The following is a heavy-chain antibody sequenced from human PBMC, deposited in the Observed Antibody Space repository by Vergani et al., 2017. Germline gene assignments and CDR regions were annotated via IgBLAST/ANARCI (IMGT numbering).Heavy chain of an antibody. J-gene: IGHJ4*02. Sequence: EVKVVESGGGLIKPGGSLRLSCVGSGTTFKNAWINWVRQAPGKGLEWIGRSRSKNDGGTADYAAPLKGRFTISRDDSKDSAFLLVNNLKTEDTAVYFCYTDYHDYWVQGTLVTVSS. CDR2: SRSKNDGGTA. CDR3: YTDYHDY. V-gene: IGHV3-15*01. D-gene: IGHD2-2*02. CDR1: GTTFKNAW.